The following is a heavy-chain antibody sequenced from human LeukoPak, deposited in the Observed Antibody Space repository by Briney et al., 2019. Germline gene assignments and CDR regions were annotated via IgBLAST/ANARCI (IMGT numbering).Heavy chain of an antibody. D-gene: IGHD6-13*01. J-gene: IGHJ4*02. CDR3: ARAGLYSSFWQQLASIDY. V-gene: IGHV3-21*01. CDR2: ISSSSYI. Sequence: GGSLRLSCAASGFTFSSYSMNWVRQAPGKGLEWVSSISSSSYIYYADSVKGRFTISRDNAKNSLYLQMNSLRAEDTAVYYCARAGLYSSFWQQLASIDYWGQGTLVTVSS. CDR1: GFTFSSYS.